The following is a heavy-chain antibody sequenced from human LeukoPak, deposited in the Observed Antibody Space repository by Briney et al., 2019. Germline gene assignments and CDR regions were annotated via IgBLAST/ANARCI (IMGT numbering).Heavy chain of an antibody. CDR2: INQDGSDK. V-gene: IGHV3-7*01. J-gene: IGHJ4*02. Sequence: GGSLRLSCAGSGFTSSSYWMSWLRQAPGKGLEWVANINQDGSDKYYVDSVKGRFTLSRDNAKNSLYLQMNSLRAEDTAVYYCARVTSGLDYWGQGTLVTVSS. CDR1: GFTSSSYW. CDR3: ARVTSGLDY.